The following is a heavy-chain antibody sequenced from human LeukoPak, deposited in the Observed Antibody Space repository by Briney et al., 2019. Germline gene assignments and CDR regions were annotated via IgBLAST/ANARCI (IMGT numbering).Heavy chain of an antibody. D-gene: IGHD3-3*01. CDR3: AKGYEYYDFWSGYQSYGMDV. Sequence: GGSLRLSYAASGFTFSSYGMHWVRQAPGKGLEWVAVISYDGSNKYYADSVKGRFTISRDNSKNTLYLQMNSLRAEDTAVYYCAKGYEYYDFWSGYQSYGMDVWGQGTTVTVSS. CDR2: ISYDGSNK. V-gene: IGHV3-30*18. J-gene: IGHJ6*02. CDR1: GFTFSSYG.